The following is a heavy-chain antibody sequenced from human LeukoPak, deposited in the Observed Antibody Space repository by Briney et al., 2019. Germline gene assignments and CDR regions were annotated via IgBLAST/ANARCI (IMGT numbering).Heavy chain of an antibody. CDR3: ARDWKTNSFDY. Sequence: TGGPLRLSCAASEFTFTTYGMHWVRQAPGKGLEWVAFIYYDGSNIYYADYVKGQFTISRDISKNTLYLQMDSLRAEDTAIYYCARDWKTNSFDYWGQGTLVTVSS. CDR1: EFTFTTYG. J-gene: IGHJ4*02. CDR2: IYYDGSNI. V-gene: IGHV3-33*01. D-gene: IGHD1-1*01.